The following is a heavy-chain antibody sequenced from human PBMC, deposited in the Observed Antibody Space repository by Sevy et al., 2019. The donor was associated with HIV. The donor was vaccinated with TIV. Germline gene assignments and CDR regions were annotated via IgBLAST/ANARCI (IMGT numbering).Heavy chain of an antibody. D-gene: IGHD3-10*01. J-gene: IGHJ4*02. V-gene: IGHV3-21*01. CDR3: ATLLMWFGELPRGLDY. CDR2: ISSSSSDI. CDR1: GFNFNMYR. Sequence: GGSLRLSCAASGFNFNMYRMNWVRQAPGKGLEWVSSISSSSSDIKYADSVKGRFTVSRDNAKNSLFLQMNSLRAGDTAVYYCATLLMWFGELPRGLDYWGQGALVTVSS.